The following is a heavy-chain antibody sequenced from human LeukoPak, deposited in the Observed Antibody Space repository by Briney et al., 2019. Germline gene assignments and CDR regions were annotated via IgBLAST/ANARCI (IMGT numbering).Heavy chain of an antibody. CDR1: GGSFSGYY. Sequence: PSETLSLTCAVYGGSFSGYYWSWIRQPPGKGLEWIGEINHSGSTNYNPSLKSRVTISVDTPKNQFSLKLSSVTAADTAVYYCARGFTRLVGAPSSFDYWGQGTLVTVSS. J-gene: IGHJ4*02. D-gene: IGHD1-26*01. V-gene: IGHV4-34*01. CDR2: INHSGST. CDR3: ARGFTRLVGAPSSFDY.